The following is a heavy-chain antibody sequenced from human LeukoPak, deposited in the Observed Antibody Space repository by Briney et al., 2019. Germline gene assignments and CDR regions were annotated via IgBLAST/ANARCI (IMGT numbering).Heavy chain of an antibody. V-gene: IGHV1-69*05. CDR1: GGTFSSYA. CDR3: ASDQVYDFWSGYYV. Sequence: SVKVFCKASGGTFSSYAISWVRQAPGQGLEWMGGIIPIFGTANYAQKFQGRVTITTDESTSTAYMELSSPRSEDTAVYYCASDQVYDFWSGYYVWGQGTLVTVSS. J-gene: IGHJ4*02. CDR2: IIPIFGTA. D-gene: IGHD3-3*01.